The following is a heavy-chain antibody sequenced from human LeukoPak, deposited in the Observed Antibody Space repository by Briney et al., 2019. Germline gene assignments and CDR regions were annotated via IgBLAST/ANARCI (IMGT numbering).Heavy chain of an antibody. V-gene: IGHV3-20*04. CDR2: ISWYGGST. D-gene: IGHD3-10*01. CDR1: GFTFDDYG. J-gene: IGHJ4*02. Sequence: PGGSLRLSCAVSGFTFDDYGTSWVRQAPGKGLEWVSGISWYGGSTGYADSVKDRFTISRDNAKNSLYLQMNSLRIEDTALYYCARQFGRDYYGSGSYFDYWGQGTLVTVSS. CDR3: ARQFGRDYYGSGSYFDY.